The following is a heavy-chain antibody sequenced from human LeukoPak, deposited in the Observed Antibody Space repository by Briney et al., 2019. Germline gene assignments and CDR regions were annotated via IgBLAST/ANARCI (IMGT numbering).Heavy chain of an antibody. D-gene: IGHD6-19*01. V-gene: IGHV4-34*01. Sequence: SETLSLTCAVYGGSFSGDYWNWIRQPPGKGLEWIGEINHSGSTNSNPSLKSRVTISVDRSKNQFSLKLSSVTAADTAVYYCAREEYSSGWSANYYYYYGMDVWGQGTTVTVSS. CDR1: GGSFSGDY. CDR3: AREEYSSGWSANYYYYYGMDV. CDR2: INHSGST. J-gene: IGHJ6*02.